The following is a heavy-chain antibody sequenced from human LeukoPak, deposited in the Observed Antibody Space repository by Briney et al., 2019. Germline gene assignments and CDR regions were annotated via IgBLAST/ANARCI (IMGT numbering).Heavy chain of an antibody. CDR2: INPNSGGT. D-gene: IGHD1-7*01. J-gene: IGHJ4*02. Sequence: ASVKVSCKASGYTFTSYDINWVRQATGQGLEWMGWINPNSGGTNYAQKFQGRVTMTRDTSISTAYMELSRLRSDDTAVYYCAREAQLPDYWGQGTLVTVSS. V-gene: IGHV1-2*02. CDR1: GYTFTSYD. CDR3: AREAQLPDY.